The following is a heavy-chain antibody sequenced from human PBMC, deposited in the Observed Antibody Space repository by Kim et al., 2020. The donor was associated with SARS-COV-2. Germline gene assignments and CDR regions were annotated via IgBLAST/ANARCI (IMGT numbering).Heavy chain of an antibody. Sequence: ASVKVSCKASGYTFTSYAMHWVRQAPGQRLEWMGWINAGNGNTKYSQKFQGRVTITRDTSASTAYMELSSLRSEDTAVYYCARDRSDIVVDEGGGMDVWGQGTTVTVSS. D-gene: IGHD2-2*01. CDR2: INAGNGNT. CDR3: ARDRSDIVVDEGGGMDV. J-gene: IGHJ6*02. V-gene: IGHV1-3*01. CDR1: GYTFTSYA.